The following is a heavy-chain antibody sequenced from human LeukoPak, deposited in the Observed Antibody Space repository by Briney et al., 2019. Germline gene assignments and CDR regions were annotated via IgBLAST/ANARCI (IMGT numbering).Heavy chain of an antibody. V-gene: IGHV3-73*01. D-gene: IGHD4-17*01. J-gene: IGHJ4*02. Sequence: PGGSLRLSCAASGFTFSGSAIHWVRQASGKGLEWVGRIRSKANSYATAYAASVKGRFTISRDDSKNTVYLQMNSLKTEDTALYYCSRRDMVTTTEDFDCWGQGTLVTVSS. CDR2: IRSKANSYAT. CDR3: SRRDMVTTTEDFDC. CDR1: GFTFSGSA.